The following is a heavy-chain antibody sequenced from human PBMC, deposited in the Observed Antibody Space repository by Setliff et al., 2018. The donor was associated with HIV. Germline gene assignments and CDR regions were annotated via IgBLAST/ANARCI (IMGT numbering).Heavy chain of an antibody. V-gene: IGHV4-30-4*01. CDR3: ARADSSSWFFATFDI. J-gene: IGHJ3*02. CDR2: IYHSGST. Sequence: TLSLTCTVSGDSINSGDYYWSWIRQPPGKGLEWIGYIYHSGSTHYNPSLNSRVAFSVDTSKNQFSLKVYSVTVADTAFYYCARADSSSWFFATFDIWGQGTMVTVSS. CDR1: GDSINSGDYY. D-gene: IGHD6-13*01.